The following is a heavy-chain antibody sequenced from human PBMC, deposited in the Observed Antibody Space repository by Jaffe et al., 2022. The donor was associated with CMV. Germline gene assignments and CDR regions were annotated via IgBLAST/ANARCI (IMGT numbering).Heavy chain of an antibody. CDR3: ARHVEDERSPRRAFDI. J-gene: IGHJ3*02. CDR2: IYYSGST. D-gene: IGHD2-15*01. V-gene: IGHV4-59*08. CDR1: GGSISSYY. Sequence: QVQLQESGPGLVKPSETLSLTCTVSGGSISSYYWSWIRQPPGKGLEWIGYIYYSGSTNYNPSLKSRVTISVDTSKNQFSLKLSSVTAADTAVYYCARHVEDERSPRRAFDIWGQGTMVTVSS.